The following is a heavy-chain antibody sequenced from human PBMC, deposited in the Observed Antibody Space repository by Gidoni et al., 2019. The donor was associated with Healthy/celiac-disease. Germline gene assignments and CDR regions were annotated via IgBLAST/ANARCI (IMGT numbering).Heavy chain of an antibody. J-gene: IGHJ4*02. V-gene: IGHV5-51*01. CDR1: GYSCTSEW. Sequence: EVQLVQSGAEVKKPGESLRISSKGAGYSCTSEWIGWVRQMPGKGLEWLGIIYPGDSDTRYSPSFQGQVTISADKSISTAYLQWSSLKASDTAMYYCARHSYGGNQPFDYWGQGTLVTVSS. CDR2: IYPGDSDT. D-gene: IGHD4-17*01. CDR3: ARHSYGGNQPFDY.